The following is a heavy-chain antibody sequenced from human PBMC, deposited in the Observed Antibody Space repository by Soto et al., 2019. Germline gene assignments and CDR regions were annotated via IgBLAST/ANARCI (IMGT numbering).Heavy chain of an antibody. CDR3: MLGSGWKDFDY. J-gene: IGHJ4*02. CDR1: GGSITSSSYY. Sequence: PSETLSLTCTVSGGSITSSSYYWGWIRQPPGKGLKWIGNIYYSGSTYYNPSLKSRVTISVDTSKNQFSLKLSSVTAADTAVYYCMLGSGWKDFDYWGQGTLVTVSS. CDR2: IYYSGST. V-gene: IGHV4-39*01. D-gene: IGHD3-22*01.